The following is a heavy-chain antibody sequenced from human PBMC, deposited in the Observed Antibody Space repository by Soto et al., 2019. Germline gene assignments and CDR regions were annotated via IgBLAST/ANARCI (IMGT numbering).Heavy chain of an antibody. Sequence: EVQLLESGGGLVQPGGSLRLSCAASVFTFRSYAMSCVPQAPGRGLEWVTAFSGSGGRTYYADSVKGRFTISRDNSKNTLYLQMNSLRAEDTAVYYCAKLGYCSGGSCYSLDAEIYYYYYYMDVWGKGTTVTVSS. CDR3: AKLGYCSGGSCYSLDAEIYYYYYYMDV. V-gene: IGHV3-23*01. J-gene: IGHJ6*03. CDR1: VFTFRSYA. CDR2: FSGSGGRT. D-gene: IGHD2-15*01.